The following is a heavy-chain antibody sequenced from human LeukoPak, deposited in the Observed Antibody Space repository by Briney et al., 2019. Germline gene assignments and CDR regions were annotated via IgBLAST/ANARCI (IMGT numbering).Heavy chain of an antibody. CDR3: AKDTSIGRYCTNGVCSPFDY. CDR1: GFTFSSYA. Sequence: GGSLRLSCAGSGFTFSSYAMSWVRQAPGKGQEWVSAISETGGTTYDADSVKGRFTISRDNSKSTLYLQMNSLRAEDTAVYYCAKDTSIGRYCTNGVCSPFDYWGQGTLVTVSS. D-gene: IGHD2-8*01. J-gene: IGHJ4*02. V-gene: IGHV3-23*01. CDR2: ISETGGTT.